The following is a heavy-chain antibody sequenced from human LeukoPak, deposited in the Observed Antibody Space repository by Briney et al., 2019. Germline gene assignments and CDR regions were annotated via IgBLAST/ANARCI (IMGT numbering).Heavy chain of an antibody. CDR1: GFTLSSYE. V-gene: IGHV3-48*03. D-gene: IGHD5-12*01. CDR2: VDMNDRTK. CDR3: ARVVARLFYFDS. Sequence: GGSLRLSCVASGFTLSSYEMNWVRQAPGKGLEWVSYVDMNDRTKFYADSVKGRFTISRDYAKNSLYLQMNSLRVEDTAVYYCARVVARLFYFDSWGQGTLVTVSS. J-gene: IGHJ4*02.